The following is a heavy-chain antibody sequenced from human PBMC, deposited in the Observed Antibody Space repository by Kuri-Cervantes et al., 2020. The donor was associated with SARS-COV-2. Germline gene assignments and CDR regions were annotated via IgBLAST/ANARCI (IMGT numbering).Heavy chain of an antibody. J-gene: IGHJ6*02. CDR2: ISSSSSYI. CDR3: ARDFHFWSGYPHPTSMDV. CDR1: GFTFRSYS. Sequence: GESLKISCAASGFTFRSYSMNWVRQAPGKGLEWISSISSSSSYIYYADSVKGRFTISRDNAKNSLYLQMNSLRAEDTAVYYCARDFHFWSGYPHPTSMDVWGQGTTVTVSS. V-gene: IGHV3-21*01. D-gene: IGHD3-3*02.